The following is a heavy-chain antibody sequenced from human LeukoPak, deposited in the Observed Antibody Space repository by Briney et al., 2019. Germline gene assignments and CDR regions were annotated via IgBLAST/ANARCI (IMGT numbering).Heavy chain of an antibody. J-gene: IGHJ1*01. CDR3: AICGDYFGGPEYFQH. CDR2: IYYSGST. CDR1: GASISSGDYY. V-gene: IGHV4-30-4*01. Sequence: KSSETLSLTCTVSGASISSGDYYWNWIRQHPGKGLEWIGYIYYSGSTQYNPSLKSRVTISVDTSKNQFSLKLSSVTAADTAVYYCAICGDYFGGPEYFQHWGQGTLVTVSS. D-gene: IGHD4-17*01.